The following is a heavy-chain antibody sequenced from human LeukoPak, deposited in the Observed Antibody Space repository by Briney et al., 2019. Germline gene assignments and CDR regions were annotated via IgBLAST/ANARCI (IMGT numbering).Heavy chain of an antibody. Sequence: ASVKVSCKASGYTFTGYYMHWVRQAPGQGLEWMGWINPNSGGTNYAQKFQGRVTMTRDTSISTAYMELSRLRSDDTAVYYCARGRFGEFSWYYFDYWGQGTLVTVSS. CDR3: ARGRFGEFSWYYFDY. CDR1: GYTFTGYY. V-gene: IGHV1-2*02. CDR2: INPNSGGT. J-gene: IGHJ4*02. D-gene: IGHD3-10*01.